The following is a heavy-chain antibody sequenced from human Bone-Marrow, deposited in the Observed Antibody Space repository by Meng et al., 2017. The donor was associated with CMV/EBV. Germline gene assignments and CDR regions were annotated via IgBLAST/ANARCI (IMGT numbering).Heavy chain of an antibody. Sequence: SGPTLVKPTQTLTLTCTFSGFSLNTIGLGVGWIRQPPGKALEWLALIYWNDDKRYSPSLKNRLTISKDASNNQVVLTMANMDPVDTATYSCAHTPYEPSGYSPAFHIWGQGTMVTGSS. D-gene: IGHD3-22*01. CDR3: AHTPYEPSGYSPAFHI. V-gene: IGHV2-5*01. J-gene: IGHJ3*02. CDR1: GFSLNTIGLG. CDR2: IYWNDDK.